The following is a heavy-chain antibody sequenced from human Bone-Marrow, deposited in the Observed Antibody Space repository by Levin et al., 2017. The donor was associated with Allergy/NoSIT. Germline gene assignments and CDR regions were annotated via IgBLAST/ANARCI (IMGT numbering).Heavy chain of an antibody. Sequence: GESLKISCKGSGYSFTNYWIGWVRQMPGKGLEWMGIIYPGDSDTRYSPSFQGQVTISADKSITTAYLQWNSLKASDTAMYYCARRGYNYGTYGDYWGQGTLVTVSS. CDR1: GYSFTNYW. D-gene: IGHD1-1*01. CDR3: ARRGYNYGTYGDY. J-gene: IGHJ4*02. CDR2: IYPGDSDT. V-gene: IGHV5-51*01.